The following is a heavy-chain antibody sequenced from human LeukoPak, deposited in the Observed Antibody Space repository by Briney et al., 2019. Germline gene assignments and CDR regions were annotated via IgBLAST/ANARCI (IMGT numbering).Heavy chain of an antibody. V-gene: IGHV1-3*01. J-gene: IGHJ4*02. Sequence: ASVKVSCKASGYTFTSYAMHWVRQAPGQRLEWMGWINAGNGNTKYSQKFQGRVTITRDTSASTAYMELSSLRSEDTAVYYCARPLTNYYDSSGYYYPLGYWGQGTLVTVSS. CDR2: INAGNGNT. CDR1: GYTFTSYA. CDR3: ARPLTNYYDSSGYYYPLGY. D-gene: IGHD3-22*01.